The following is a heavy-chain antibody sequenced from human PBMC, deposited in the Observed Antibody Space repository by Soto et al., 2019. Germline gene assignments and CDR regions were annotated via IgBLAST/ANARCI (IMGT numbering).Heavy chain of an antibody. Sequence: QVQLVESGGGVVQPGRSLRLSCAASGFTFSSYGMHWVRQAPGKGLEWVAGIWYDGSNKYYADSVKGRFTISRDNSKNPLYLQMTSLRAEGTAVYYCVTAAGAASGGYYYCGMDVWGQGTTVTVSS. J-gene: IGHJ6*02. CDR3: VTAAGAASGGYYYCGMDV. CDR1: GFTFSSYG. V-gene: IGHV3-33*01. D-gene: IGHD1-26*01. CDR2: IWYDGSNK.